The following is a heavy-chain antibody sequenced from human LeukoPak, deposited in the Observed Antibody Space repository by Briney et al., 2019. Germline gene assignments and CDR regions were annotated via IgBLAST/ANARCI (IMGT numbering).Heavy chain of an antibody. CDR3: ARGGGYCSSTSCHWYFDL. CDR1: GGSFSGYY. D-gene: IGHD2-2*01. V-gene: IGHV4-34*01. J-gene: IGHJ2*01. Sequence: PSETLSLTCAVYGGSFSGYYWSWIRQPPGKGLEWFGEINHSGSTNYNPSLKSRVTISVDTSKNQFSLKLSSVTAADTAVYYCARGGGYCSSTSCHWYFDLWGRGTLVTVSS. CDR2: INHSGST.